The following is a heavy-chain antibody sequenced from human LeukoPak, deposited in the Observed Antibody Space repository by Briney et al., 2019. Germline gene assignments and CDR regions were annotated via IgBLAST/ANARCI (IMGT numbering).Heavy chain of an antibody. CDR2: IYSGGST. V-gene: IGHV3-53*01. CDR3: AKEQSSSGFFDY. CDR1: GFTVNSNY. Sequence: PGGSLRLSCAASGFTVNSNYMSWVRQAPGKGLEWVSVIYSGGSTYYADSVKGRFTISRDNSKNTLYLQMNSLRAEDTAVYYCAKEQSSSGFFDYWGQGTLVTVSS. J-gene: IGHJ4*02. D-gene: IGHD6-6*01.